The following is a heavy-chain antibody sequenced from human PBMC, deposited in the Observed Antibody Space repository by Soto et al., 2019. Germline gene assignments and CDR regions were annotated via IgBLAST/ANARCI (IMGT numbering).Heavy chain of an antibody. CDR1: GYTFTSYG. J-gene: IGHJ4*02. D-gene: IGHD6-19*01. V-gene: IGHV1-18*01. CDR2: ISAYNGIT. Sequence: ASVKVSCKASGYTFTSYGISWVRQAPGQGLEWIGWISAYNGITNYAQKLQGRVTMTTDTSTSTVYMVLRSLRSDYTAVFYCARDGIVVAGTFDYWGQGTQVTVSS. CDR3: ARDGIVVAGTFDY.